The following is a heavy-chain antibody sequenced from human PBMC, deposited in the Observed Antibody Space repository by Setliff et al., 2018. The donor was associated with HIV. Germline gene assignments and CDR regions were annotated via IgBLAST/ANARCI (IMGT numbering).Heavy chain of an antibody. V-gene: IGHV4-39*01. CDR2: VSYSGST. Sequence: LTCSVSGASISSSSYYWGWVRQPPGKGLEWIGSVSYSGSTYYSPSLKSRVTIAVDTSKNQFSLKLTSVTAADAAVYYCTGDYNSGSNRFDYWGQGTPVTVSS. D-gene: IGHD3-10*01. J-gene: IGHJ4*02. CDR1: GASISSSSYY. CDR3: TGDYNSGSNRFDY.